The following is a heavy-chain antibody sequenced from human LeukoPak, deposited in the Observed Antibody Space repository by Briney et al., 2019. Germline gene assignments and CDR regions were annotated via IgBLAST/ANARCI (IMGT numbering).Heavy chain of an antibody. Sequence: ASVKVSCKVSGYTLTELSMHWVRQAPGKGLEWMGGFDPEDGETIYAQKFQGRVTMTEDTSTGTAYMELSSLRSEDTAVYYCARERYYYGSGSSSDDMDVWGQGTTVTVSS. CDR3: ARERYYYGSGSSSDDMDV. D-gene: IGHD3-10*01. CDR1: GYTLTELS. V-gene: IGHV1-24*01. J-gene: IGHJ6*02. CDR2: FDPEDGET.